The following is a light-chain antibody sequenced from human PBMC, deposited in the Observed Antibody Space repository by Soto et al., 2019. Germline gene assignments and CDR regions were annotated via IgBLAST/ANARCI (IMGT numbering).Light chain of an antibody. CDR2: WAS. Sequence: DIVMTQSPDSLAVSLGERATINCKSSQSLLYSPKNKNYLAWYQQKPGQPPKLLIYWASTRGSGVPDRFSGSGSGTDFTLTISSLQAEDVALYYCQQYYSTPAVTFGGGTKVEIK. V-gene: IGKV4-1*01. CDR3: QQYYSTPAVT. J-gene: IGKJ4*01. CDR1: QSLLYSPKNKNY.